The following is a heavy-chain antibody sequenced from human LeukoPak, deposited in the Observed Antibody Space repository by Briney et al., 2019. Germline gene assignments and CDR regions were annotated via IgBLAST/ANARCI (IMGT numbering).Heavy chain of an antibody. CDR2: IYYSGST. CDR3: ARLAGDYRVTTFDY. V-gene: IGHV4-59*08. CDR1: GGSISSYY. J-gene: IGHJ4*02. D-gene: IGHD4-17*01. Sequence: SETLSLTCTVTGGSISSYYWSWIRQPPGKGLEWIGYIYYSGSTNYNPSLKSRVTISVDTSKNQFSLKLSSVTAADTAVYYCARLAGDYRVTTFDYWGQGTLVTVSS.